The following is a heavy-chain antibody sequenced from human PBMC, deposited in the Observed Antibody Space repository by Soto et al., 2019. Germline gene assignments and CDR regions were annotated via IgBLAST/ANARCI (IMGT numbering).Heavy chain of an antibody. CDR1: GFTFRNYA. CDR2: ITFDGANI. CDR3: ARDPYGGYIFDS. J-gene: IGHJ4*02. Sequence: QVQLVESGGGVFQPGTSLRLSCAASGFTFRNYAMHWVRQSPAKGLEWLAVITFDGANIFYDDAAKGRFTISRDNSMQTLYLQLDSLRPEDTGIYFCARDPYGGYIFDSWGQGTQVTLSS. V-gene: IGHV3-30-3*01. D-gene: IGHD5-12*01.